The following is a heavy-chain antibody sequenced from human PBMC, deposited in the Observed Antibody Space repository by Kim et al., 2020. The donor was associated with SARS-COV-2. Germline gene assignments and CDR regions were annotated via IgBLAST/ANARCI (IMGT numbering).Heavy chain of an antibody. Sequence: YSPSFHGQVTISADKSISTAYLQWSDLKATDTAIYYCARHGDGYAYSFDFWGQGALVTVSS. J-gene: IGHJ4*02. D-gene: IGHD5-12*01. CDR3: ARHGDGYAYSFDF. V-gene: IGHV5-51*01.